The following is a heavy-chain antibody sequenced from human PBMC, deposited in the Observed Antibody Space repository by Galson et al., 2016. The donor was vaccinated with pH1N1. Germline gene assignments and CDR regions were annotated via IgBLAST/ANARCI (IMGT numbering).Heavy chain of an antibody. CDR3: ARLGASVGGTTY. V-gene: IGHV1-18*01. CDR1: GYTFTSYG. J-gene: IGHJ4*02. Sequence: SVKVSCKASGYTFTSYGISWVRQAPGQGLEFMGWVSTSNGNTHFAQKFQGRVTLTTDTCTSTAYMELRSLRSDDTAVYYCARLGASVGGTTYWGQGTLVTVSS. D-gene: IGHD6-19*01. CDR2: VSTSNGNT.